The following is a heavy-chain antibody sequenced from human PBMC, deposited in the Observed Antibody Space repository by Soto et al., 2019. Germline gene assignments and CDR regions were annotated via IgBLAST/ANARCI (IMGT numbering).Heavy chain of an antibody. CDR2: ISSGSSYI. CDR1: GFTFSKYS. J-gene: IGHJ5*02. CDR3: ARQPCSSPSCYPNYFDP. Sequence: ESGGGLVKPGGSLRLSCVASGFTFSKYSMNWVRQAPAKGLEWVSAISSGSSYIYYADSVKGRFTISRDNGENSLYLQMNSLRTEDTAIYYCARQPCSSPSCYPNYFDPCGQGTLVTVSS. D-gene: IGHD2-2*01. V-gene: IGHV3-21*01.